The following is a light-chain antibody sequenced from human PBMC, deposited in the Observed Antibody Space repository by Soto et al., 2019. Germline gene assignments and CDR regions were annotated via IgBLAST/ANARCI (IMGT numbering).Light chain of an antibody. J-gene: IGKJ4*01. CDR3: QQYDTYST. CDR1: QSVNGW. V-gene: IGKV1-5*01. CDR2: EAS. Sequence: IQMTQSPSTLSASVGDRVTITCRASQSVNGWLAWYQQKPGKAPKLLIFEASSLDSGVPSRFSGSGSGTEYVLTITSLQPEDFATYYCQQYDTYSTFGGGTTVESK.